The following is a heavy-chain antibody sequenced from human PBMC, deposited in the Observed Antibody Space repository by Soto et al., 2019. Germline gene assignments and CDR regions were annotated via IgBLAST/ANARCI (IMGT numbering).Heavy chain of an antibody. Sequence: VGPLRLSGAASAFPFSSYSMNWVRRAPGKGLEWVSSISSSSSYIYYADSVKGRFTISRDNAKNSLYLQMNSLRAEYTAVYYCARDRAGTSDYWGQGTLVTVSS. CDR2: ISSSSSYI. CDR1: AFPFSSYS. V-gene: IGHV3-21*01. J-gene: IGHJ4*02. D-gene: IGHD6-13*01. CDR3: ARDRAGTSDY.